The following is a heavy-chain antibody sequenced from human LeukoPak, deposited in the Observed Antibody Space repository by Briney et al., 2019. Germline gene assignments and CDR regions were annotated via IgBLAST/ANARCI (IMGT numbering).Heavy chain of an antibody. CDR3: AREGDRDGYNYDY. D-gene: IGHD5-24*01. J-gene: IGHJ4*02. V-gene: IGHV1-69*13. CDR1: GGTFSSYA. Sequence: GASVKVSCKASGGTFSSYAISWVRQAPGQGLEWMGGIIPIFGTANYAQKFQGRVTITADESTSTAYMELSSLRSEDTAVYYCAREGDRDGYNYDYRGQGTLVTVSS. CDR2: IIPIFGTA.